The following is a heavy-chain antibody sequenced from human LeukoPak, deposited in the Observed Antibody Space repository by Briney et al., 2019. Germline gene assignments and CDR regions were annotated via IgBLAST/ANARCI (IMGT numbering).Heavy chain of an antibody. CDR2: IYSGGST. V-gene: IGHV3-53*01. CDR3: ARDHRYSSSWYNYYYMDV. D-gene: IGHD6-13*01. J-gene: IGHJ6*03. Sequence: GGSLRLSCAASGFTVSSNYMSWVRQAPGKGLEWVSVIYSGGSTYYADSVKGRFTISRDNAKNSLYLQMNSLRAEDTAVYYCARDHRYSSSWYNYYYMDVWGKGTTVTVSS. CDR1: GFTVSSNY.